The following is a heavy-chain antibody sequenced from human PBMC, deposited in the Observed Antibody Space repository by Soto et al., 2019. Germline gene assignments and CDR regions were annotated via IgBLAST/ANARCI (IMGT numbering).Heavy chain of an antibody. Sequence: GGSLSLSCAASGFTFSSYGMHWVRQAPGKGLEWVAVISYDGSSKYYADSVKGRFTISRDNSKNTLYLQMNSLRAEDTAVYYCAKEGGSGSYSDYWGQGTLVTVSS. CDR2: ISYDGSSK. D-gene: IGHD1-26*01. J-gene: IGHJ4*02. CDR1: GFTFSSYG. CDR3: AKEGGSGSYSDY. V-gene: IGHV3-30*18.